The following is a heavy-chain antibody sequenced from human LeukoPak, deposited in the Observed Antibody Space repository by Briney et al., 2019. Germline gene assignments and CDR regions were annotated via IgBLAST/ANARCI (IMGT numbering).Heavy chain of an antibody. D-gene: IGHD2-2*01. J-gene: IGHJ4*02. CDR2: ISYDGSNK. CDR1: GFTFSSYA. Sequence: GGSLRLSCAASGFTFSSYAMHWVRQAPGKGLEWVAVISYDGSNKYYADSVKGRFTISRDNSKNTLYLQMNSLRAEDTAVYYCARSHCSSISCLTYTSMNPPDYWGQGTLVTVSS. V-gene: IGHV3-30*04. CDR3: ARSHCSSISCLTYTSMNPPDY.